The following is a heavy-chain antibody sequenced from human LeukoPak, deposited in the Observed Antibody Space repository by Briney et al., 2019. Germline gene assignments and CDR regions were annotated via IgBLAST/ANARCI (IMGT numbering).Heavy chain of an antibody. CDR2: IWYDGSNK. V-gene: IGHV3-33*01. Sequence: GGSLRLSCAASGFTFSNYGMHWVRQAPGKGLEWVANIWYDGSNKYYEDSVKGRFTISRDNSKNTVYLQMNSPRAEDTAVYYCARGLGELFDYWGQGTLVTVSS. D-gene: IGHD3-10*01. CDR3: ARGLGELFDY. J-gene: IGHJ4*02. CDR1: GFTFSNYG.